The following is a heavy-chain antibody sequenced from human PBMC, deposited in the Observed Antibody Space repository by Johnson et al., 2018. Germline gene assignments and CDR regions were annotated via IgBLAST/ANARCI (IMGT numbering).Heavy chain of an antibody. D-gene: IGHD3-3*01. CDR1: GFTFSSYG. CDR2: ISYDGRNK. CDR3: AKGRFTNPLRAFDI. Sequence: VQLVETGGGVVQPGRSXRLSCAASGFTFSSYGMHWVRQAPGKGLEWVAVISYDGRNKYYADSVKGRFTISRDNSKHMLYPEMNRLRAEDSALYFFAKGRFTNPLRAFDIWGQGILVTVSS. J-gene: IGHJ3*02. V-gene: IGHV3-30*18.